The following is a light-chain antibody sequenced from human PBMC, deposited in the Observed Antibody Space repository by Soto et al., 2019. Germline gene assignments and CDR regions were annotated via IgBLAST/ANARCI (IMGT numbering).Light chain of an antibody. Sequence: QSVLTQPPSVSGAPGQRVTISCTVSSSNIGAGYDVHWYQQLPGTAPKLLIYGNSNRPSGVPDRFSGSKSGTSASLAITGLQAEDEADYYCQSYDSSLSGSGVVFGGGTKLTVL. CDR1: SSNIGAGYD. CDR3: QSYDSSLSGSGVV. J-gene: IGLJ2*01. CDR2: GNS. V-gene: IGLV1-40*01.